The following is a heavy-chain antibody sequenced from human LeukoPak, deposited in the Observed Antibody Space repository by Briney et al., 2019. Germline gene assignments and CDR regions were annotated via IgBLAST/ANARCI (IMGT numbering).Heavy chain of an antibody. CDR2: IIHIFGTA. D-gene: IGHD2-2*01. J-gene: IGHJ6*04. V-gene: IGHV1-69*01. Sequence: SVTVSCKASGDTFSSYAISWVRQAPGQGLEWMGGIIHIFGTANYAQKFQGRVTITADESTSTAYMELSSLRSEDTAVYYCARANPLSSPPVYYYYYGMDVWGKGTTVTVSS. CDR3: ARANPLSSPPVYYYYYGMDV. CDR1: GDTFSSYA.